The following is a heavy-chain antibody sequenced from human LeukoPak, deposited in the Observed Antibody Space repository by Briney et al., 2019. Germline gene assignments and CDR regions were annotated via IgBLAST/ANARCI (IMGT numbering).Heavy chain of an antibody. J-gene: IGHJ4*02. CDR3: ARSAGAWYGYDY. CDR2: ITASAGTT. D-gene: IGHD5-18*01. CDR1: GFTFSSYA. Sequence: PGGSLRLSCAASGFTFSSYAMSWVRQAPGKGLEWVSSITASAGTTDYAASVKGRFAISRDNSKNTLYLQMNSLRADDTAVYYCARSAGAWYGYDYWGQGNLVIVS. V-gene: IGHV3-23*01.